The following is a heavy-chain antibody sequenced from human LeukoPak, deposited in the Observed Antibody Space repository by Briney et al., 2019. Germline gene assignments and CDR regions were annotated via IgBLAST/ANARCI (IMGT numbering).Heavy chain of an antibody. CDR1: GGSISSSSYY. CDR3: ARGRGAARPFDY. V-gene: IGHV4-39*07. Sequence: SETLSLTCTVSGGSISSSSYYWGWIRQPPGKGLEWIGNIYYSGSTYYNPSLESRVTISVDTSKNQFSLKLSSVTAADTAVYYCARGRGAARPFDYWGQGTLVTVSS. CDR2: IYYSGST. D-gene: IGHD6-6*01. J-gene: IGHJ4*02.